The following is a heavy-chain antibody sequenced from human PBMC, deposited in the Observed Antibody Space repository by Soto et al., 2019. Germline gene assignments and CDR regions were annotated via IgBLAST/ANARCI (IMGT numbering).Heavy chain of an antibody. V-gene: IGHV1-69*13. CDR2: IIPIFGTA. J-gene: IGHJ6*02. D-gene: IGHD2-21*01. CDR3: ARSPVVRYYYYGMDV. CDR1: GGTFSSYA. Sequence: SVKVSCKASGGTFSSYAISWVRQAPGQGLEWMGGIIPIFGTANYAQKFQGRVTITADESTSTAYMELSSLRSEDTAVYYCARSPVVRYYYYGMDVWGQGTTVTVSS.